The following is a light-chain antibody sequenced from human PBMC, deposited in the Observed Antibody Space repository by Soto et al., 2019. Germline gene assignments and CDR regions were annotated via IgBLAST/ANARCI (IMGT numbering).Light chain of an antibody. CDR2: AAA. Sequence: DIQMTQSPSSLSASVGDRVTITCRASQDIRNDLGWYQQKAGKAPKRLIYAAASLQSGVPSRFSGSGSGTDFSLSINSLQPEDFATYYCQQLNSYRLTFGGGTKVDIK. J-gene: IGKJ4*01. V-gene: IGKV1-17*01. CDR1: QDIRND. CDR3: QQLNSYRLT.